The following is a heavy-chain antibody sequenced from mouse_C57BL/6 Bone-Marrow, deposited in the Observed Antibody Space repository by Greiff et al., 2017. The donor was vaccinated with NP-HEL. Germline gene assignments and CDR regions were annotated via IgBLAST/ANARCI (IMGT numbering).Heavy chain of an antibody. CDR3: ARTSTTVVNWYFDV. J-gene: IGHJ1*03. V-gene: IGHV1-53*01. Sequence: QVQLQQPGTELVKPGASVKLSCKASGYTFTSYWMHWVKQRPGQGLEWMGNINPSNGGTNYNEKLKSKAKLTVEKSSSRAYMQLSSLTSEDSAVYYCARTSTTVVNWYFDVWGTGTTVTVSS. D-gene: IGHD1-1*01. CDR2: INPSNGGT. CDR1: GYTFTSYW.